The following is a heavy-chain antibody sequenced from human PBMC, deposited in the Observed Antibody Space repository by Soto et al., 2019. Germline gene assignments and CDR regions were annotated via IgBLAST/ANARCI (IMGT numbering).Heavy chain of an antibody. Sequence: EVQLVESGGGLVQPGGSLRLSCAASGFTVSSNHMSWVRQAPGKGLEWVSLIYSGGSTYYADSVKGRFTFSRDNSKNTLYRQMSSLGVEDTAVYYCAGPGEQHRYWGQGTLVTVSS. CDR3: AGPGEQHRY. J-gene: IGHJ4*02. CDR1: GFTVSSNH. CDR2: IYSGGST. D-gene: IGHD3-16*01. V-gene: IGHV3-66*01.